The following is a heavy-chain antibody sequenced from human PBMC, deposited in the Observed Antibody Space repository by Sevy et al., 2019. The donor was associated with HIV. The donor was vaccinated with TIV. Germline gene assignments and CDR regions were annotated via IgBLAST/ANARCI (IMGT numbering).Heavy chain of an antibody. V-gene: IGHV3-7*01. CDR3: GGDAGYCSSTSRYRGDYFDY. CDR2: IKEDGSEK. Sequence: GGSLRLSCAASGFTFSGNWMSWVRQAPGKGLEWVADIKEDGSEKYYVDSVKGRFTISRDNAKKSLYLQMNNLRAEDTAAYYCGGDAGYCSSTSRYRGDYFDYWGQGTLVTVSS. J-gene: IGHJ4*02. CDR1: GFTFSGNW. D-gene: IGHD2-2*02.